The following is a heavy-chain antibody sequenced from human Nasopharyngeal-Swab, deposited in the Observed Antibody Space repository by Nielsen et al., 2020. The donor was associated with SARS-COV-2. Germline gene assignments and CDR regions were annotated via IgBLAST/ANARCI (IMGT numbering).Heavy chain of an antibody. V-gene: IGHV1-69*06. CDR1: GGTFSSYA. J-gene: IGHJ3*01. CDR3: ARGATTQMTD. D-gene: IGHD5-12*01. Sequence: SVKVSCKASGGTFSSYAISWVRQAPGRGLEWMGGIIPIFGTANYAQKFQGRVTITADKSTSTAYMELSSLRSEGTAVYYCARGATTQMTDWGQGTMVTVSS. CDR2: IIPIFGTA.